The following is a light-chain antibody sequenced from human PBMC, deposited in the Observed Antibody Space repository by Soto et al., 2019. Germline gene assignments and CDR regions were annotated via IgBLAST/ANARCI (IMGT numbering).Light chain of an antibody. Sequence: QSVLTQPPSVSGAPGQRVTISCTGSSSNIGAGKYVHWYQQLPGRAPKLFIYGDTNRPSGVPDRFSASKSGTSASLAITGLQAEDEADYHCQSYDRGLSASVFGGGTKLTVL. J-gene: IGLJ3*02. V-gene: IGLV1-40*01. CDR1: SSNIGAGKY. CDR3: QSYDRGLSASV. CDR2: GDT.